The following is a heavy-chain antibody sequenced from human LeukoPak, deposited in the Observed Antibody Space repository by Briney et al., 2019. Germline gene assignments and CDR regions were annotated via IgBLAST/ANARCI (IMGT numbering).Heavy chain of an antibody. CDR1: GFTVSNNY. CDR3: ARDLVRTRAYYDILTGPDDAFDI. Sequence: GGSLRLSCAASGFTVSNNYMSWVRQAPGKGLEWVSVIYSGGSTYYADSVKGRFTISRDNSKNTLYLQMNSLRAEDTAVYYCARDLVRTRAYYDILTGPDDAFDIWGQGTMVTVSS. J-gene: IGHJ3*02. V-gene: IGHV3-66*01. D-gene: IGHD3-9*01. CDR2: IYSGGST.